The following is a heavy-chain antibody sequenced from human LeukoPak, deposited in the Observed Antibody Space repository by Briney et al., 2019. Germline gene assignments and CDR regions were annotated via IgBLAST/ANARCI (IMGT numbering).Heavy chain of an antibody. Sequence: GGSLRLSCAASGFTFSSYSMNWVRQAPGKGLEWVSSISSSSSYIYYADSVKGRFTISRDNSKNTLYLQMNSLRAEDTAVYYCAIIVGAGPGDYWGQGTLVTVSS. D-gene: IGHD1-26*01. J-gene: IGHJ4*02. CDR3: AIIVGAGPGDY. CDR2: ISSSSSYI. CDR1: GFTFSSYS. V-gene: IGHV3-21*01.